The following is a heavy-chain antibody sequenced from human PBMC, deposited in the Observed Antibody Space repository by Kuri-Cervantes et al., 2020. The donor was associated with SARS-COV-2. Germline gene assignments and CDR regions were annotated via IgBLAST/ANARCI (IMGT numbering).Heavy chain of an antibody. J-gene: IGHJ6*02. V-gene: IGHV3-23*01. CDR2: ISGSGGST. Sequence: GESLKISCAAPGFTFSSYAVSWVRQAPGKGLEWVSAISGSGGSTYYADSVKGRFTISRDNSKNTLYLQMNSLRAEDTAVYYCAKGDYCSSTSCYSYYYYYGMDVWGQGTTVTVSS. CDR3: AKGDYCSSTSCYSYYYYYGMDV. CDR1: GFTFSSYA. D-gene: IGHD2-2*01.